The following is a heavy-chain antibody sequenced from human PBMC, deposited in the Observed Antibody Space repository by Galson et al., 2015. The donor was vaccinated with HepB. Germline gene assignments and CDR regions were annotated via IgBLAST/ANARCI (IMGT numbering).Heavy chain of an antibody. V-gene: IGHV4-34*01. Sequence: ETLSLTCAVYGGSFSGYYWSWIRQPPGKGLEWIGEVNHSGSTNYNPSLKSRVTISVDTSKNQFSLKLSSVTAADTAVYYCARGRGWLRRNFYFDYWGQGTLVTVSS. CDR2: VNHSGST. CDR1: GGSFSGYY. J-gene: IGHJ4*02. D-gene: IGHD5-12*01. CDR3: ARGRGWLRRNFYFDY.